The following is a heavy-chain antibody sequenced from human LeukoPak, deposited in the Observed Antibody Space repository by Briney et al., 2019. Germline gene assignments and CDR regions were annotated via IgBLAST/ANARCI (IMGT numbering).Heavy chain of an antibody. Sequence: SETLSLTCTVSGGSISSYYWSWIRQPAGKGLEWIGRIYTSGSTNYNPSLKSRVTISVDTSKNQFSLKLSSVTAADTAVYYCACSGFFWLGNRFDPWGQGTLVTVSS. CDR1: GGSISSYY. CDR2: IYTSGST. CDR3: ACSGFFWLGNRFDP. J-gene: IGHJ5*02. V-gene: IGHV4-4*07. D-gene: IGHD6-25*01.